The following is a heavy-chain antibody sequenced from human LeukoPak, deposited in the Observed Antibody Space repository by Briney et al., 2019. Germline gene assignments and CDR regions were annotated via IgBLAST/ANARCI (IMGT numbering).Heavy chain of an antibody. J-gene: IGHJ4*02. CDR3: AREIFGSGRYPDF. Sequence: QAGRSLRLSCAASGFAFNTYAMHWVRQAPGQGLEWVALIWHGGSHKFYPNSVSGQFTISRDNSKNTVSLQINHLRPEDTAVYYCAREIFGSGRYPDFWGQGTLVTVSS. CDR1: GFAFNTYA. CDR2: IWHGGSHK. D-gene: IGHD3-10*01. V-gene: IGHV3-33*01.